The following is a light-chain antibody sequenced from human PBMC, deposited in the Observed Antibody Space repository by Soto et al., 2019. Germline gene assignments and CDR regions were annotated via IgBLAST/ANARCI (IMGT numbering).Light chain of an antibody. Sequence: IQKKLATSSRTERVENSVTTPCRNSQTISSWLAWYQQKPRKAPKLLIYKASTLKSGVPSRFSGSGSVSYFTHTTTYQQPLRSAPSCCPDHTISEGPTFAAVTKLDIK. CDR3: PDHTISEGPT. J-gene: IGKJ5*01. V-gene: IGKV1-5*03. CDR2: KAS. CDR1: QTISSW.